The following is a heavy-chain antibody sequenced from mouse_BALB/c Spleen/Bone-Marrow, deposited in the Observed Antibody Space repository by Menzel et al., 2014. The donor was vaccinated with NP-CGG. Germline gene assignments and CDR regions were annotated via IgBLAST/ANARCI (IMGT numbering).Heavy chain of an antibody. J-gene: IGHJ2*01. CDR3: AREADWNFDY. CDR1: GYTFTNYY. V-gene: IGHV1S56*01. CDR2: IYPGNVNS. Sequence: QVQLQQPGPELVKPGASVMISCKASGYTFTNYYIHWVKQMPGQGLEWIGWIYPGNVNSKYNEKFKGKATLTADKSSSTAYMQLSSLTSEDSAVYFCAREADWNFDYWGQGTPLTVSS. D-gene: IGHD2-13*01.